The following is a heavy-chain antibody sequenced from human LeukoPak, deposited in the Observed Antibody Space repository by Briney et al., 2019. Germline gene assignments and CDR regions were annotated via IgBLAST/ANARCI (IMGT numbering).Heavy chain of an antibody. J-gene: IGHJ4*02. CDR2: IYSGGST. Sequence: PGGSLRLSCAASGFTVSSNYMSWVRQAPGKGLEWVSVIYSGGSTYYADSVNGRFTISRDNSKNTLYLQMNSLRAEDTAVYYCARDPLDPYGDSGVFDYWGQGTLVTVSS. CDR1: GFTVSSNY. CDR3: ARDPLDPYGDSGVFDY. D-gene: IGHD4-17*01. V-gene: IGHV3-66*01.